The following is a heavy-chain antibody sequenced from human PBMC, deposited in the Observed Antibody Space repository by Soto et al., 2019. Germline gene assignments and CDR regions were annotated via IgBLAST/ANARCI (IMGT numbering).Heavy chain of an antibody. CDR3: ARSRYFDWLPLDS. J-gene: IGHJ4*02. V-gene: IGHV4-4*02. CDR2: VYHSGDT. D-gene: IGHD3-9*01. CDR1: GGSISTSNW. Sequence: QVKLQESGPGLVKPSGTLSLTCAVSGGSISTSNWWAWVRQSPGKGLEWLGEVYHSGDTNYNPSLKSRVTVSVDYPKTQFSLKLTSVTAADTAVYFCARSRYFDWLPLDSWCQGTLVTVSS.